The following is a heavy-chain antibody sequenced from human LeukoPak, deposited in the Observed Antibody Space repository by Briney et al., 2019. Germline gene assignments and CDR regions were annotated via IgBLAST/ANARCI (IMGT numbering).Heavy chain of an antibody. V-gene: IGHV3-30*03. CDR1: GFTFSNYG. J-gene: IGHJ4*01. D-gene: IGHD2-8*01. CDR3: STDPRLLMY. Sequence: PGTSLRLSCAASGFTFSNYGMQWVRQAPGKGVEWVAVISYEGSTSYYADSVEGRFTISRDNAKNSLYLQMNSLRPEDTALYYCSTDPRLLMYWGHGTLVTVSS. CDR2: ISYEGSTS.